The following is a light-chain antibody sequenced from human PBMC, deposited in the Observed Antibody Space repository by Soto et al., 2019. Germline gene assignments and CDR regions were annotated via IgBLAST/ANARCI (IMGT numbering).Light chain of an antibody. CDR3: HQRSNWPPS. J-gene: IGKJ3*01. Sequence: VLTQSPATLSFSTGERATLSCRAIQSVSTLLAWYQQKPGQPPRLLIYDASKRANGIPDRFSGSVSGTDFTLTISSLEHEDSAVYYFHQRSNWPPSFGPGTTVDIK. V-gene: IGKV3-11*01. CDR1: QSVSTL. CDR2: DAS.